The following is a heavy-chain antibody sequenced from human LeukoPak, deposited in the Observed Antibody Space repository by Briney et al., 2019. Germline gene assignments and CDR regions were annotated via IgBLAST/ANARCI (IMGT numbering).Heavy chain of an antibody. V-gene: IGHV1-46*01. J-gene: IGHJ6*02. CDR2: INPSGGST. CDR1: GYTFTGYY. D-gene: IGHD5-18*01. Sequence: GASVKVSCKASGYTFTGYYMHWVRQAPGQGLEWMGIINPSGGSTSYAQKFQGRVTMTRDTSTSTVYMELSSLRSEDTAVYYCARGVSGYSYGRYYYYGMDVWGQGTTVTVSS. CDR3: ARGVSGYSYGRYYYYGMDV.